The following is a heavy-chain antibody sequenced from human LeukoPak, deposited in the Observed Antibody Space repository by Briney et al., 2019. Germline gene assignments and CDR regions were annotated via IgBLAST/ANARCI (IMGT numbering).Heavy chain of an antibody. D-gene: IGHD2-8*01. CDR3: ASDFNGCYLGLDY. V-gene: IGHV3-30-3*01. CDR1: GITFSRYA. J-gene: IGHJ4*02. Sequence: PGGTLRLSCADSGITFSRYAMRWVRQAPGQGLEWVAVISYDGSNKYYAHSVKGRFTISRDNPKNTLLLQMNSLRAEGAAVDHWASDFNGCYLGLDYWGQGTLVIVSS. CDR2: ISYDGSNK.